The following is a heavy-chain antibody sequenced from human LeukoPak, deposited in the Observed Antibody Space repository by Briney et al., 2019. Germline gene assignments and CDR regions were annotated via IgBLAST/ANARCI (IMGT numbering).Heavy chain of an antibody. CDR1: GYTFTSYD. J-gene: IGHJ5*02. Sequence: ASVTVSCKASGYTFTSYDINWVRQATGQGLEWMGWMNPNSGNTGYAQQFQGRVTMTRTTSIGTAYMELSSLRSEDTAVYYCARGGPQYPKGWFDPWGQGTLVTVSS. CDR2: MNPNSGNT. CDR3: ARGGPQYPKGWFDP. D-gene: IGHD2-2*01. V-gene: IGHV1-8*01.